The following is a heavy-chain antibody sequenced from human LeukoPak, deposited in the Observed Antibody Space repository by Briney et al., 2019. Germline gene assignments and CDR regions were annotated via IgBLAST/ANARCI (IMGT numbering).Heavy chain of an antibody. Sequence: PGGSLRLSCAASGFTFSSYSMNWVRQAPGKGLEWVSSISRSSSYKYYADSVKGRFTISRDNAKNSLYLQMNSLRAEDTAVYYCASSRYDSSGYYGIIGYWGQGTLVTVSS. CDR2: ISRSSSYK. V-gene: IGHV3-21*01. CDR3: ASSRYDSSGYYGIIGY. D-gene: IGHD3-22*01. J-gene: IGHJ4*02. CDR1: GFTFSSYS.